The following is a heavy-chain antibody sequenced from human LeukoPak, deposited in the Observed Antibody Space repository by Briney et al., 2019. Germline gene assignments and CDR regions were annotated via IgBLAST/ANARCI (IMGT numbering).Heavy chain of an antibody. J-gene: IGHJ5*02. Sequence: GGSLRLSCAASGFTFSSYAMSWVRQAPGKGLEWVSGISGSGGRTYYADSVKGRLTISRDNSKNTLYLQMNSLRAEDTAVYYCAKTDSGSYSWFDPWGQGTLVTVSS. CDR3: AKTDSGSYSWFDP. CDR2: ISGSGGRT. D-gene: IGHD1-26*01. V-gene: IGHV3-23*01. CDR1: GFTFSSYA.